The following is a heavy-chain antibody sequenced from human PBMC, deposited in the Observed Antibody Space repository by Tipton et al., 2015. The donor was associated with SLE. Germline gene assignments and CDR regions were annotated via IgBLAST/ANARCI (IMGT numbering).Heavy chain of an antibody. Sequence: TLSLTCTVSGGSMSSDTYYWSWIRQPAGKGLECIGHVSSRGSPTYHPSLKSRVTISVDTSKNQFSLRLTSVTAADTAVYYCATGRGADGYYTYGSDVWGQGATVTVSS. CDR3: ATGRGADGYYTYGSDV. J-gene: IGHJ6*02. CDR2: VSSRGSP. V-gene: IGHV4-61*09. D-gene: IGHD1-26*01. CDR1: GGSMSSDTYY.